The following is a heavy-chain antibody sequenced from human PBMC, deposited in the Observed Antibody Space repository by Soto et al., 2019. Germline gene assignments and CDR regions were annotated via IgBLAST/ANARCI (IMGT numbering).Heavy chain of an antibody. CDR1: GFTFSDYD. J-gene: IGHJ4*02. V-gene: IGHV3-11*01. Sequence: GGSLRLSCAASGFTFSDYDISWIRQAPWKGLEWVSYISSSGSTIYYAASVKGRSTISRDNAKNSLYLQMNSLRAEATAVYYCARDRDSNYDPLKYWGQGTLVLVSS. CDR2: ISSSGSTI. D-gene: IGHD4-4*01. CDR3: ARDRDSNYDPLKY.